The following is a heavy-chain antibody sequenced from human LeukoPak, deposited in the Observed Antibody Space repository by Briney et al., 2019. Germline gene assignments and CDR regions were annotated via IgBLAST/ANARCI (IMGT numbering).Heavy chain of an antibody. CDR2: FSWDGFTT. J-gene: IGHJ4*02. D-gene: IGHD6-6*01. CDR1: GFTFNDHN. CDR3: TKVNRAYSSSSSLNFDS. V-gene: IGHV3-43*01. Sequence: PGGSLRLSCEASGFTFNDHNMHWVRQAPGKGLEWVSHFSWDGFTTYYADSVKGRFTISRDNSKNSLYLQMSRLRPEDTALYYCTKVNRAYSSSSSLNFDSWGQGTLVTVSS.